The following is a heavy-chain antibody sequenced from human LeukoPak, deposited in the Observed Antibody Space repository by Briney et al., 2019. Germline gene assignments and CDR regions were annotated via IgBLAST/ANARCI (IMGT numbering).Heavy chain of an antibody. J-gene: IGHJ6*02. CDR2: INHSGST. V-gene: IGHV4-34*01. CDR3: ARVVPAAIPRPRYYGMDV. D-gene: IGHD2-2*02. Sequence: SETLSLTCAVYGGSFSGYYWSWVRQPPGKGLEWIGEINHSGSTNYNPSLKSRVAISVDTSKNQFSLKLSSVTAADTAVYYCARVVPAAIPRPRYYGMDVWGQGTTVTVSS. CDR1: GGSFSGYY.